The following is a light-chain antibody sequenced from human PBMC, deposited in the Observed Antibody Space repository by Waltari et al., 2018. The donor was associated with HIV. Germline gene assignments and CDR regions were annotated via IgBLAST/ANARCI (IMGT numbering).Light chain of an antibody. V-gene: IGLV6-57*01. Sequence: NFMLAQPHSVSESQGKTVTISCTRSSGSISSNYVQWHQQRPGTSPTTVIYEDNQRPSGVPGRFSGSIDSSSNSASLTISALKTEDEADYYCQSYDSSTPVVFGGGTKLTV. CDR2: EDN. CDR1: SGSISSNY. J-gene: IGLJ2*01. CDR3: QSYDSSTPVV.